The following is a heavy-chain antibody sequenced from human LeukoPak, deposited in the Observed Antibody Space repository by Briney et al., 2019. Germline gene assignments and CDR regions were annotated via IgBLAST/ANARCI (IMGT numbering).Heavy chain of an antibody. V-gene: IGHV5-10-1*01. Sequence: GESLKISCQGSGYSFTNYWIAWVRQMPGKGLEWMGRIDPSDSYTNYSPSFQGHVTTSADKSISTAYLQWSSLKASDTAMYYCARQGGYDSGYFDYWGQGTLVTVSS. CDR1: GYSFTNYW. CDR2: IDPSDSYT. J-gene: IGHJ4*02. CDR3: ARQGGYDSGYFDY. D-gene: IGHD5-12*01.